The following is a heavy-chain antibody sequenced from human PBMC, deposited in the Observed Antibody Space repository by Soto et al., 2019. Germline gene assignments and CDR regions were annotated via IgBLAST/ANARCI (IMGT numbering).Heavy chain of an antibody. V-gene: IGHV2-5*02. Sequence: QITLKESGPSLVKPTQTLTLTCTFSGFSLSTGGVGVGWIRQPPGKALEWLALIYWDDDKRYSPSLRSRLTVTKDTSKDPVVLTMTNIDPVDTATYYCAHSRCGGDCLQSYSSHYYYGMDVWGQGTTVTVSS. CDR2: IYWDDDK. CDR3: AHSRCGGDCLQSYSSHYYYGMDV. J-gene: IGHJ6*02. CDR1: GFSLSTGGVG. D-gene: IGHD2-21*02.